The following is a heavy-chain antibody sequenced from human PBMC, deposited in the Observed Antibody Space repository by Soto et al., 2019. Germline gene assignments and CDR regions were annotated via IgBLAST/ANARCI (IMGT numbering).Heavy chain of an antibody. V-gene: IGHV1-3*05. J-gene: IGHJ4*02. CDR2: INAGNGNT. D-gene: IGHD3-16*01. CDR1: GYTFTSYA. Sequence: QVQLVQSGAEEKKPGASVKVSCKASGYTFTSYAMHWVRQAPGQRLEWMGWINAGNGNTKYSQKFQGRVTITRDTSASPAYMEVSGLRSEDTGVYYWGRGLTFPPPLGYWGQGTLVTVSS. CDR3: GRGLTFPPPLGY.